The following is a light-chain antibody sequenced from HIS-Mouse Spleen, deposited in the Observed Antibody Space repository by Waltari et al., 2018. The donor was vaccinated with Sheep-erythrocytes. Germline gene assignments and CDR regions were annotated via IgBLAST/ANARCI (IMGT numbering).Light chain of an antibody. V-gene: IGLV2-11*01. CDR2: DVS. J-gene: IGLJ1*01. Sequence: QSALTQPRSVSGSPGQSVTISCTGTSSDVGGYNYVSWYQQHPGKAPKLMIYDVSKRPQGDPDRFSGYKSGNTAYLTISGLQAEDEADYYCCSYAGSYNHVFATGTKVTVL. CDR3: CSYAGSYNHV. CDR1: SSDVGGYNY.